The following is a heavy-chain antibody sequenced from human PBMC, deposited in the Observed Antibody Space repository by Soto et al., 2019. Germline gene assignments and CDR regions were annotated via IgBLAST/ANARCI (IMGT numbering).Heavy chain of an antibody. CDR3: ATLGYSYGMYYFDY. D-gene: IGHD5-18*01. Sequence: ASVKVSCKASGYTLTELSIHWVRQAPGKGLEWMGGFDPEDGETIYAQNFQGRVTMTEDTSTDTAYMELSSLRSEDTAVYYCATLGYSYGMYYFDYWGQGTLVTVSS. V-gene: IGHV1-24*01. J-gene: IGHJ4*02. CDR2: FDPEDGET. CDR1: GYTLTELS.